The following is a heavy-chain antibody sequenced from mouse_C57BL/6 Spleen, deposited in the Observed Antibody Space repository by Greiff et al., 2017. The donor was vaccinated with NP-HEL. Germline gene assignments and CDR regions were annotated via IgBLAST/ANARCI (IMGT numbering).Heavy chain of an antibody. CDR1: GYAFTNYL. V-gene: IGHV1-54*01. CDR2: INPGSGGT. D-gene: IGHD1-1*02. CDR3: ARSPMAYWYFDV. Sequence: VQRVESGAELVRPGTSVKVSCKASGYAFTNYLIEWVKQRPGQGLEWIGVINPGSGGTNYNEKFKGKATLTADKSSSTAYMQLSSLTSEDSAVYFCARSPMAYWYFDVWGTGTTVTVSS. J-gene: IGHJ1*03.